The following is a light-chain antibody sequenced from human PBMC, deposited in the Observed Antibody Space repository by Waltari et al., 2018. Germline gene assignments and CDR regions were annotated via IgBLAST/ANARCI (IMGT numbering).Light chain of an antibody. V-gene: IGLV1-40*01. CDR1: RSNIGAGFQ. J-gene: IGLJ3*02. CDR2: DTS. Sequence: QSALTQPPSVSGAPGQRVTISCTGSRSNIGAGFQVYWYQHLPGAAPKLVIFDTSNRPSGVPDRFSAAKSGASASLTLSGLQAEDEADYYCQSYDAGLSGPWVFGSGTKLTVL. CDR3: QSYDAGLSGPWV.